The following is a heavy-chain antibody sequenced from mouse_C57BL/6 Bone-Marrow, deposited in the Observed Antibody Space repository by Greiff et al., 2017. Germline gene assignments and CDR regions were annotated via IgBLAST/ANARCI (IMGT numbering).Heavy chain of an antibody. V-gene: IGHV1-76*01. CDR1: GYTFTDYY. CDR2: IYPGSGNT. J-gene: IGHJ4*01. CDR3: DYYGSSYAMDY. D-gene: IGHD1-1*01. Sequence: VKLQESGAELVRPGASVKLSCKASGYTFTDYYINWVKQRPGQGLEWIARIYPGSGNTYYNEKFKGKATLTAEKSSSTAYMQLSSLTSEDSAVYFCDYYGSSYAMDYWGQGTSVTVSS.